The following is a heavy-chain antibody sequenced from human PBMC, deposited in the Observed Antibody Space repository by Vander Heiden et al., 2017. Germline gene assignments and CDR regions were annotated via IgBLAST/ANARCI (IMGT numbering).Heavy chain of an antibody. J-gene: IGHJ4*02. CDR3: ARGSAVVLGERGLDY. D-gene: IGHD3-3*02. Sequence: QVQLTESGGGAALPDMSRRLSCAASGFPFSGYGMHWVRKAPGRVLEWVAFVSSDGTKKYYSYSAEGRFSISRDNYKDILYLHMNRLRLDDTAVYYCARGSAVVLGERGLDYWGRGALVTVSS. V-gene: IGHV3-30*19. CDR1: GFPFSGYG. CDR2: VSSDGTKK.